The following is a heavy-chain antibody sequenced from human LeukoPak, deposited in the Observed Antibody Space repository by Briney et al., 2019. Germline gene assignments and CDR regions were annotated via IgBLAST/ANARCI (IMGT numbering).Heavy chain of an antibody. J-gene: IGHJ4*02. CDR2: INEDGTKT. D-gene: IGHD1-1*01. V-gene: IGHV3-7*01. CDR3: VRERQNVVLRY. CDR1: GFTFTEYW. Sequence: GGSLRLSCATSGFTFTEYWMTWVRQAPGKGLEWVANINEDGTKTYYADSLKGRFTISRDNTKNSLHLQLHSVRDEDTAFFYCVRERQNVVLRYWGQGTLVSVSS.